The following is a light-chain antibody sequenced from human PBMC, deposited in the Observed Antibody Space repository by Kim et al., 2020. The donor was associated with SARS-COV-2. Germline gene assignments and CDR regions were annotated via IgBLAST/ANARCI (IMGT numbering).Light chain of an antibody. CDR2: DVS. CDR3: SSYTSSNPYV. CDR1: RSGVGGFNA. V-gene: IGLV2-14*03. Sequence: GQRHTPSSTGTRSGVGGFNAVSWYKQHPGTAPKLMIYDVSNRPSGVSNRFSGSKSGNTASLTISGLQAEDEADYYCSSYTSSNPYVFGTGTKVTVL. J-gene: IGLJ1*01.